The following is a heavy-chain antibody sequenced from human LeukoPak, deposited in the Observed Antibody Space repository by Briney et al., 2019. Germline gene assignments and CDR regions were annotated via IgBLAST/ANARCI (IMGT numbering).Heavy chain of an antibody. D-gene: IGHD3-10*01. CDR2: FDPEDGET. Sequence: GASVKVSCKVSGYTLTELSMHWVRQAPGKGLEWMGGFDPEDGETIYAQKFQGRVTMTEGTSTDTAYMELSSLRSEDTAVYYCATGAYYYGSGSYYNAQTGLDYWGQGTLVTVSS. CDR1: GYTLTELS. J-gene: IGHJ4*02. CDR3: ATGAYYYGSGSYYNAQTGLDY. V-gene: IGHV1-24*01.